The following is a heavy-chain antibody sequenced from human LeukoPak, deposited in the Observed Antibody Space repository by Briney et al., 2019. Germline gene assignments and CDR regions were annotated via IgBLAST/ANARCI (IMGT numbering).Heavy chain of an antibody. Sequence: GGSLRLSCSVSGFTYISCSMTWVRQAPGKGLEWVSSISGNGDSTYYADSVKGRFTISRDNSKDTLYLQMNSLRVDDTAVYYCAGQWLRLGAIDYWGQGTLVSVSS. D-gene: IGHD5-12*01. CDR1: GFTYISCS. J-gene: IGHJ4*02. CDR3: AGQWLRLGAIDY. CDR2: ISGNGDST. V-gene: IGHV3-23*01.